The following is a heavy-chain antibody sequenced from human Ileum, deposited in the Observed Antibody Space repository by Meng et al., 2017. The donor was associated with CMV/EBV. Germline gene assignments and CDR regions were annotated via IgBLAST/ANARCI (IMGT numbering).Heavy chain of an antibody. CDR1: GDSISNYF. D-gene: IGHD3-22*01. V-gene: IGHV4-4*07. J-gene: IGHJ4*02. CDR2: ISPSGNI. Sequence: QVPLQESGPGLVMPSETLSLTRTVSGDSISNYFWSWIRQSAGKKLEWIGRISPSGNINYIPSLKGRVTMSLDTSNNQIFLNLTSVTAADTALYYCARGESRGYYYFDYWGQGILVTVSS. CDR3: ARGESRGYYYFDY.